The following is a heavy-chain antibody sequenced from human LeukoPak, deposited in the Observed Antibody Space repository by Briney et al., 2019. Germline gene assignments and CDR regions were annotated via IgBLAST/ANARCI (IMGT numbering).Heavy chain of an antibody. Sequence: ASVKVSCKASGYTFTGYYMHWVRQAPGQGLEWMGRINPNSGGTNYAQKFQGRVTMTRDTSISTAYMELSRLRSDDTAVYYCAGDRGTTNAFDIWGQGTMVTVSS. J-gene: IGHJ3*02. D-gene: IGHD2/OR15-2a*01. V-gene: IGHV1-2*06. CDR1: GYTFTGYY. CDR2: INPNSGGT. CDR3: AGDRGTTNAFDI.